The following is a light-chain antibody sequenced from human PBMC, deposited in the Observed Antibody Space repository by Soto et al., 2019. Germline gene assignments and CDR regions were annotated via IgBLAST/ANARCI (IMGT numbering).Light chain of an antibody. Sequence: DIQMTQSPSTLSGSVGDRVTITCRASQTISSWLAWYQQKPGKAPKLLIYKASTLKSGVPSRFSGSGSGTEFTLTIGSLQPEDFATYYCQHYNSYSEAFGQGTKVEL. CDR2: KAS. CDR1: QTISSW. J-gene: IGKJ1*01. CDR3: QHYNSYSEA. V-gene: IGKV1-5*03.